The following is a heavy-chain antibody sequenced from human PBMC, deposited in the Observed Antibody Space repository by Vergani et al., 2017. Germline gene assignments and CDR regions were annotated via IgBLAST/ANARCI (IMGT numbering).Heavy chain of an antibody. J-gene: IGHJ1*01. CDR3: ATKSCGTPGCQIGYFSQ. CDR2: ISYDGTQK. V-gene: IGHV3-30*03. D-gene: IGHD1-1*01. CDR1: GFTSSYYG. Sequence: QVHLVESGGGVVQPGRSLRLSCVVSGFTSSYYGMHWVRQAPGKGLEWVALISYDGTQKYYADSVKGRCTISRDNSKSTLYLQMNSLRTEDTAVYYCATKSCGTPGCQIGYFSQWGQGTLVTVSS.